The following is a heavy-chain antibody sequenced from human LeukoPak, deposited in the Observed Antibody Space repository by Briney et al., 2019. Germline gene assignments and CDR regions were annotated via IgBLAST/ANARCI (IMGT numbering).Heavy chain of an antibody. D-gene: IGHD6-13*01. Sequence: ASVKVSCKASGYTFTSYAMHWVRQAPGQRLEWMGWINAGNGNTKYSQEFQGRVTITRDTSASTAYMELSSLRSEDMAVYYCARGRQQRNYYYYYMDVWGKGTTVTVSS. CDR1: GYTFTSYA. J-gene: IGHJ6*03. V-gene: IGHV1-3*03. CDR2: INAGNGNT. CDR3: ARGRQQRNYYYYYMDV.